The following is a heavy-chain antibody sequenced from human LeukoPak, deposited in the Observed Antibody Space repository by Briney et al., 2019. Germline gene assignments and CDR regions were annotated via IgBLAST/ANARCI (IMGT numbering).Heavy chain of an antibody. CDR3: ARPPRWFGESKDTAMAHFDY. CDR1: GYTLTELS. Sequence: ASVKVSCKVSGYTLTELSMHWVRQAPGKGLEWMGGFDPEDGETIYAQKLQGRVTMTTDTSTSTAYMELRSLRSDDTAVYYCARPPRWFGESKDTAMAHFDYWGQGTLVTVSS. J-gene: IGHJ4*02. D-gene: IGHD5-18*01. V-gene: IGHV1-24*01. CDR2: FDPEDGET.